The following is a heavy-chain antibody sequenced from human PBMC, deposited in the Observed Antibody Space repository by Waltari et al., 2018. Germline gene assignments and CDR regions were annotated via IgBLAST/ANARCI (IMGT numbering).Heavy chain of an antibody. CDR1: GFPFSNQA. CDR2: IGDSGGGT. D-gene: IGHD1-1*01. J-gene: IGHJ6*02. V-gene: IGHV3-23*01. CDR3: ARVSRRTYRSPVPGRHYYYGMDV. Sequence: EVQLLESGGGLVQPGGSLRLSCLVSGFPFSNQAMSWVRQAPGKGLQWVSGIGDSGGGTYYADSVKGRFTISRDNSKNTLYLQMNGLRAEDTAVYFCARVSRRTYRSPVPGRHYYYGMDVWGQGTTVTVSS.